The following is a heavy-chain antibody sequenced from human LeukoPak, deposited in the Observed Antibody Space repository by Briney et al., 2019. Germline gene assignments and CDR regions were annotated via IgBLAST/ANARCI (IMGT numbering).Heavy chain of an antibody. D-gene: IGHD3/OR15-3a*01. CDR1: GLTYSNSS. Sequence: PGGSLRVSCAASGLTYSNSSFVWGRQAPWKGLAWVSSISSKGNYIYYSDSVKGRFTISRDNAKNSLYLQVRSLRGDDTAVYKCARSGWTNWFDPWGQGTLVTVSS. J-gene: IGHJ5*02. CDR3: ARSGWTNWFDP. V-gene: IGHV3-21*01. CDR2: ISSKGNYI.